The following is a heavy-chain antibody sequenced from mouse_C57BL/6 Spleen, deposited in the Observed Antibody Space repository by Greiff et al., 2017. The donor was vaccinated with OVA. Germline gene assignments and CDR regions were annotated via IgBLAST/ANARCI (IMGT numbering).Heavy chain of an antibody. D-gene: IGHD3-3*01. CDR3: ARYTGGLDY. Sequence: EVKVEESGGGLVQPGGSLRLSCAASGFTFTDYYMSWVRQPPGKALEWLGFIRNKANGYTTEYSASVKGRFTISRDNSQSILYLQMNALRAEDSATYYCARYTGGLDYWGQGTTLTVSS. J-gene: IGHJ2*01. CDR1: GFTFTDYY. V-gene: IGHV7-3*01. CDR2: IRNKANGYTT.